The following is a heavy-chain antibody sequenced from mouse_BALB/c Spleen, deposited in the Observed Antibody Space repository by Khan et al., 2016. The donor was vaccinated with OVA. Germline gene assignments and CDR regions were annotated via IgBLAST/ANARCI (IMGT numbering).Heavy chain of an antibody. CDR1: GYILTSYW. CDR2: IYPGTDNT. Sequence: VQLQQSGAELVRPGASVKLSCKTSGYILTSYWIHWVKQRSGQGLEWIARIYPGTDNTYYNENLKDKATLTADKSSSTAYMQLSSLNSEDSAVYFCAREEALYYFDYWGQGTTLSVSS. J-gene: IGHJ2*01. D-gene: IGHD3-2*02. V-gene: IGHV1S132*01. CDR3: AREEALYYFDY.